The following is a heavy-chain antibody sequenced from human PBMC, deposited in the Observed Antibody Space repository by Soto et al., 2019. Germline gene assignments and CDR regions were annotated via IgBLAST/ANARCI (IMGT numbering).Heavy chain of an antibody. D-gene: IGHD3-10*01. CDR2: IHYSGST. V-gene: IGHV4-61*01. CDR1: GGSVSGTSYY. CDR3: ARRGGHPYFAY. Sequence: SETLALTSSVSGGSVSGTSYYWTCIRKPPGKGLEWIGYIHYSGSTNYNPSLQSRVTISVDTSKNHFPLELTSVTAADTAVYYGARRGGHPYFAYWGQGALVTVSS. J-gene: IGHJ4*02.